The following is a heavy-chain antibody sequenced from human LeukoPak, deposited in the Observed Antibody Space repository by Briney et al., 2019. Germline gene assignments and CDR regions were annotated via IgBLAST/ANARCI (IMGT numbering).Heavy chain of an antibody. CDR2: ISGYNGET. CDR3: ARDRWYDKSDYYYNLDH. Sequence: GASVKVSCKASGYTFTSYGISWVRQAPGQGLEWMGWISGYNGETNNPQSFQGRVTMTTDTSTSTAYMELRSLRSDDTAVYYCARDRWYDKSDYYYNLDHWGQGTLVTVSS. D-gene: IGHD3-22*01. V-gene: IGHV1-18*01. J-gene: IGHJ4*02. CDR1: GYTFTSYG.